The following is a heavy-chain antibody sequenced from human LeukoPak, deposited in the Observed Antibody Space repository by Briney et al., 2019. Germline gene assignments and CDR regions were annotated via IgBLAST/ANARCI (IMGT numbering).Heavy chain of an antibody. Sequence: ASVKVSCKASGGTFISYAISWVRQAPGQGLEWMGGIIPIFGTANYAQKFQGRVTITADKSTSTAYMELSSLRSEDTAVYYCATARATYCSGGSRYSHDYWGQGTLVTVSS. CDR2: IIPIFGTA. V-gene: IGHV1-69*06. J-gene: IGHJ4*02. CDR3: ATARATYCSGGSRYSHDY. D-gene: IGHD2-15*01. CDR1: GGTFISYA.